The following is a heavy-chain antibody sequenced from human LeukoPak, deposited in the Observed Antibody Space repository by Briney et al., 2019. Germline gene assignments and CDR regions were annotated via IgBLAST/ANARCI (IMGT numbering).Heavy chain of an antibody. CDR1: GFTVSSSY. CDR2: ISSAGTT. J-gene: IGHJ4*02. CDR3: ARDLEAANTYYFDY. D-gene: IGHD6-13*01. Sequence: GGSLRLSCAASGFTVSSSYMSWVRQAPGKGLEWVSIISSAGTTYYADSVKGRFTISRDNSKNTVYLQVNSLRDEDTAVHYCARDLEAANTYYFDYWGQGTMVTVSS. V-gene: IGHV3-66*01.